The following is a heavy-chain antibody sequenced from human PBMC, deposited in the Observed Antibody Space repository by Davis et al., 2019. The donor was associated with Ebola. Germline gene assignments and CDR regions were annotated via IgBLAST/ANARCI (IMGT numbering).Heavy chain of an antibody. J-gene: IGHJ6*03. CDR2: IYYSGST. V-gene: IGHV4-59*01. Sequence: MPSETLSLTCTVSGGSISSYYWSWIRQPPGKRLEWIGYIYYSGSTNYNPSFKSRVAISVNTSKNQFSLKLSSVTAADPAVYYCARGRSSPRYYYYYMDVWGKGTTVTVSS. CDR1: GGSISSYY. D-gene: IGHD2-2*01. CDR3: ARGRSSPRYYYYYMDV.